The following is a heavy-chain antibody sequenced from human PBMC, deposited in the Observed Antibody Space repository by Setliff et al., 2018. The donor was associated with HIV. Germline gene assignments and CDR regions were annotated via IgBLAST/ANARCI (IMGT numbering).Heavy chain of an antibody. CDR2: SSWNGGST. V-gene: IGHV3-20*04. D-gene: IGHD6-19*01. Sequence: PGGSLRLSCAVSGFTFEDYGMSWVRQAPGKGMEWVSGSSWNGGSTGYVDSVKGRFTISRDNAKNSLYLQMNSLRAEDMALYYCVRDKWLVPDTFDSWGQGTMVTVSS. CDR3: VRDKWLVPDTFDS. J-gene: IGHJ3*02. CDR1: GFTFEDYG.